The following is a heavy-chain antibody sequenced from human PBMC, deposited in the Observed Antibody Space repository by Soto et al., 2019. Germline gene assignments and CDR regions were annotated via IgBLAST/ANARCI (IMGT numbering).Heavy chain of an antibody. D-gene: IGHD3-10*01. J-gene: IGHJ4*02. Sequence: SVKVSCKASGGTFSSYTISWVRQAPGQGLEWMGRIIPILGIANYAQKFQGRVTITADKSTSTAYMELSSLRSEDTAVYYCARSYYYGSGNNHYFDYWGQGTLVTVSS. CDR2: IIPILGIA. CDR3: ARSYYYGSGNNHYFDY. V-gene: IGHV1-69*02. CDR1: GGTFSSYT.